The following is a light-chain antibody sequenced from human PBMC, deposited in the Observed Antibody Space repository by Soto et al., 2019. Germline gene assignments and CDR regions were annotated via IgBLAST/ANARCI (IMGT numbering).Light chain of an antibody. Sequence: EIVLTQSPGTLSLSPGERATISCRASQSVNSNWLAWYQQKPGQAPRLLIYDASSRATGIPDRFSGSGSGTDFTLTISRLEPEDFAVYYCLQSGSSPLSFGGGTNVEIK. CDR2: DAS. J-gene: IGKJ4*01. CDR3: LQSGSSPLS. V-gene: IGKV3-20*01. CDR1: QSVNSNW.